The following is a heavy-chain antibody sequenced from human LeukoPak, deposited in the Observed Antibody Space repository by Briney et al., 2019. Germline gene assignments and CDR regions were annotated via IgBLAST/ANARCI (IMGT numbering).Heavy chain of an antibody. J-gene: IGHJ5*02. D-gene: IGHD2-21*01. V-gene: IGHV4-4*07. CDR2: IYTSGST. CDR3: ARDPRIHGWFDP. Sequence: PSETLSLTCTVSGGSISSYYWGLIRQPAGKGLEWIGRIYTSGSTNYNPSLKSRVTMSVDTSKNQFSLKLSSVTAADTAVYYCARDPRIHGWFDPWGQGTLVTVSS. CDR1: GGSISSYY.